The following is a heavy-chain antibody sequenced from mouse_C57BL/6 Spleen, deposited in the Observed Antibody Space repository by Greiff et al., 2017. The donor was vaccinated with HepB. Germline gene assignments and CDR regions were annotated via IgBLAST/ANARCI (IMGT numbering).Heavy chain of an antibody. D-gene: IGHD1-1*01. V-gene: IGHV5-4*01. CDR2: ISDGGSYT. CDR3: ARPYGSSYDYAMDY. Sequence: EVQRVESGGGLVKPGGSLKLSCAASGFTFSSYAMSWVRQTPEKRLEWVATISDGGSYTYYPDNVKGRFTISRDNAKNNLYLQMSHLKSEDTAMYYCARPYGSSYDYAMDYWGQGTSVTVSS. CDR1: GFTFSSYA. J-gene: IGHJ4*01.